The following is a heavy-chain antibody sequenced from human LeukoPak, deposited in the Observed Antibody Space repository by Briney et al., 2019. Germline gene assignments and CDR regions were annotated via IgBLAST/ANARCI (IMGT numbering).Heavy chain of an antibody. CDR2: ISSSGSTI. J-gene: IGHJ4*02. CDR3: ARDDRIAAAGTDY. V-gene: IGHV3-48*03. D-gene: IGHD6-13*01. Sequence: GGSLRLSCAASGFTFSSYEMNWVRQAPGKGREWVSYISSSGSTIYYADSVKGRFTISRDNAKNTLYLQMNSLRAEDTAVYYCARDDRIAAAGTDYWGQGTLVTVSS. CDR1: GFTFSSYE.